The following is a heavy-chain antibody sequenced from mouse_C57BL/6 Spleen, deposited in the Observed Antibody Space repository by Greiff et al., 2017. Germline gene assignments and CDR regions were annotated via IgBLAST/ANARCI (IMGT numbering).Heavy chain of an antibody. Sequence: VQLQQSGPELVKPGASVKIPCKASGYTFTDYNMDWVKQSHGKSLEWIGDINPNNGGTIYNQKFKGKATLTVDKSSSTAYMELRSLTSEDTAVYDCARRFYNYDSYFDYWGQGTTLTVSS. V-gene: IGHV1-18*01. D-gene: IGHD2-12*01. CDR2: INPNNGGT. J-gene: IGHJ2*01. CDR1: GYTFTDYN. CDR3: ARRFYNYDSYFDY.